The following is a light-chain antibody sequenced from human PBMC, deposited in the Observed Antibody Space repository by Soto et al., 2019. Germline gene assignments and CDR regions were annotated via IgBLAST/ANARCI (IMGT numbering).Light chain of an antibody. V-gene: IGKV3-20*01. J-gene: IGKJ4*01. CDR3: QQYGTSPLI. Sequence: ELELTKSPATLSLSPGERATLTGPASQSVRNTYLAWYQQKPGQAPRPFIHGASSRATGIPDRFSGSGSGTEFTLTISTLEPEDCAVFYCQQYGTSPLIFGGGTKVEIK. CDR2: GAS. CDR1: QSVRNTY.